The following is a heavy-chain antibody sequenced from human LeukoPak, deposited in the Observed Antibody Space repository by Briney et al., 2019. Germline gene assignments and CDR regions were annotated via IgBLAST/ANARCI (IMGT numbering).Heavy chain of an antibody. Sequence: GGSLRLSCAASGFTFSSYWMHWGRQVPGKGVVWVARVNSDGGTTSYADSVRGRFTISRDNAKNTLYLQMNSLRVEDTAVYYCARAGDGFDYWGQGTLVTVSS. J-gene: IGHJ4*02. V-gene: IGHV3-74*01. CDR2: VNSDGGTT. CDR1: GFTFSSYW. D-gene: IGHD7-27*01. CDR3: ARAGDGFDY.